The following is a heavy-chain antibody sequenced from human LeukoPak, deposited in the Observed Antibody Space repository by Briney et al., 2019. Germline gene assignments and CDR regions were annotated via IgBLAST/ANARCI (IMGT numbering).Heavy chain of an antibody. CDR2: IDGTSTNI. CDR3: AKGPYYYDSSAYHYGAFDI. V-gene: IGHV3-21*04. CDR1: GFTFSDYR. D-gene: IGHD3-22*01. J-gene: IGHJ3*02. Sequence: GGSLRLSCAASGFTFSDYRMNWVRQAPGKGLEWVSSIDGTSTNIYYADSVKGRFTISRDNAKNSVYLQMNSLRAEGTAVYYCAKGPYYYDSSAYHYGAFDIWGQGTMVTVSS.